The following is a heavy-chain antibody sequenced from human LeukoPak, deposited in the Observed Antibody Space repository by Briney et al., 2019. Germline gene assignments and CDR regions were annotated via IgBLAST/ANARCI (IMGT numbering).Heavy chain of an antibody. CDR1: GYTFTSYD. V-gene: IGHV1-8*01. CDR2: MNPNSGNT. Sequence: GASVKVSCRASGYTFTSYDINWVRQATGQGLEWMGWMNPNSGNTGYAQKFQGRVTMTRNTSISTAYMELSSLRSDDTAVYYCAKGYGEDGYFQPWGQGTLVTVSS. CDR3: AKGYGEDGYFQP. D-gene: IGHD4-17*01. J-gene: IGHJ1*01.